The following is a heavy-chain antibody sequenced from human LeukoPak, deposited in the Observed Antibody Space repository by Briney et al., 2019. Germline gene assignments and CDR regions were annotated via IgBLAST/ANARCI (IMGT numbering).Heavy chain of an antibody. J-gene: IGHJ4*02. CDR1: GFTFSSYE. CDR2: ISSSGSTI. V-gene: IGHV3-48*03. D-gene: IGHD3-10*01. Sequence: GGSLRLSCAASGFTFSSYEMNWVRQAPGKGLEWASYISSSGSTIYYADSVKGRFTISRDNAKNSLYLQMNSLRAEDTAVYYCARDSRYYGSGSYLLSDYWGQGTLVTVSS. CDR3: ARDSRYYGSGSYLLSDY.